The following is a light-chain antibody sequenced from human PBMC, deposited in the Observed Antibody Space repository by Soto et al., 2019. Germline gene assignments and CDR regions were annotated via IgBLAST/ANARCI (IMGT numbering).Light chain of an antibody. CDR1: QSISSY. Sequence: DIQITHSPSSLSASVLYRVTITCRASQSISSYLNWYQQKPGKAPKLLIYAASSLQSGVPSRFSGSGSGTDFTLTISSLQPEDFATYYCQQSYSTPRFGQGTRLEIK. CDR3: QQSYSTPR. J-gene: IGKJ5*01. V-gene: IGKV1-39*01. CDR2: AAS.